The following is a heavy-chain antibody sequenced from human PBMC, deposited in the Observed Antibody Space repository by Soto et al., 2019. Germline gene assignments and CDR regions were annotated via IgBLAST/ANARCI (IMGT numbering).Heavy chain of an antibody. Sequence: ASVKVSCKASGGTFSSYAISWVRQAPGQGLEWMGGIIPIFGTANYAQKFQGRVTITADESTSTAYMELSSLRSEDTAVYYCARFDAPLNMARGVRGAFDIWGQGTMVTVSS. CDR3: ARFDAPLNMARGVRGAFDI. D-gene: IGHD3-10*01. V-gene: IGHV1-69*13. CDR1: GGTFSSYA. J-gene: IGHJ3*02. CDR2: IIPIFGTA.